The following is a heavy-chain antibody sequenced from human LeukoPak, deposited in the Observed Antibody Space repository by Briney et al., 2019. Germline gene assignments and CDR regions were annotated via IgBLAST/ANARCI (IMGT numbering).Heavy chain of an antibody. V-gene: IGHV1-18*01. CDR1: GYSFTTFG. Sequence: GASVKVSCKTSGYSFTTFGISWVRQAPGQGLECMGWITGYNANTNYAQKFQGRVTMTIDTSTTTVFMELRSLESDDTAVYFCARHTSGIYIPDGALEIWGQGTMVTVSS. J-gene: IGHJ3*02. CDR3: ARHTSGIYIPDGALEI. CDR2: ITGYNANT. D-gene: IGHD1-26*01.